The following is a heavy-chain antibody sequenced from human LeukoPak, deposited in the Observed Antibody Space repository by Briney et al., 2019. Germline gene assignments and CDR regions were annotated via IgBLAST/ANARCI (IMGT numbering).Heavy chain of an antibody. CDR1: GYTFTSYG. CDR2: ISAYNGNT. D-gene: IGHD1-26*01. J-gene: IGHJ4*02. V-gene: IGHV1-18*01. Sequence: ASVKVSCKASGYTFTSYGISWVRQAPGQGLEWMGWISAYNGNTNYAQKLQGRVTMITDTSTSTAYMELRSLRSDDTAVYYCARVVVVGAPKGDNFDYWGQGTLVTVSS. CDR3: ARVVVVGAPKGDNFDY.